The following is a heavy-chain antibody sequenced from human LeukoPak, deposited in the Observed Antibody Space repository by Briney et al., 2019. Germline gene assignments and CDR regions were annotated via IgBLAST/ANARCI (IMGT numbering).Heavy chain of an antibody. Sequence: GESLKISCKGSGYSFTNYWIGWVRQMPGKGLEWMGIIYPGDSDTRYSPSFQGQVTISADKSISTAYLQWSRLKASDTAMYYCAVGRYCSSSSCPSTYYYYYMDVWGKGTTVTVSS. CDR1: GYSFTNYW. V-gene: IGHV5-51*01. D-gene: IGHD2-2*01. J-gene: IGHJ6*03. CDR3: AVGRYCSSSSCPSTYYYYYMDV. CDR2: IYPGDSDT.